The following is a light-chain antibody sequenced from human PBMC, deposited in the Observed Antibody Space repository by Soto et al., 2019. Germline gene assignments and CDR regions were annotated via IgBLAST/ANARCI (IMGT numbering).Light chain of an antibody. CDR1: ESVSSSD. V-gene: IGKV3-20*01. Sequence: EIVLAQSPGTLSLSPGERATLSCRASESVSSSDLAWYQKKPGQAPRLLIYGASSRATGIPDRFSGSGSGTDFTLTISRLEPEDFAVYYCQQYGRSWTFGQGTKVDIK. CDR2: GAS. J-gene: IGKJ1*01. CDR3: QQYGRSWT.